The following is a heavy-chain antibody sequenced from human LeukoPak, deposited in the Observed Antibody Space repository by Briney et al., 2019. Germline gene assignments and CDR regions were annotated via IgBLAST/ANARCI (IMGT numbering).Heavy chain of an antibody. D-gene: IGHD4-17*01. Sequence: QPGGSLRLSCAASGFTFSSYDMHWVRQATGKGLEWVSVIGSAGDTYYANSVKGRFTISRENAKNSLYLQMNSLRAGDTAVYYCARATVTTLLAFDIWGQGTLVTVSS. J-gene: IGHJ3*02. CDR3: ARATVTTLLAFDI. CDR2: IGSAGDT. V-gene: IGHV3-13*01. CDR1: GFTFSSYD.